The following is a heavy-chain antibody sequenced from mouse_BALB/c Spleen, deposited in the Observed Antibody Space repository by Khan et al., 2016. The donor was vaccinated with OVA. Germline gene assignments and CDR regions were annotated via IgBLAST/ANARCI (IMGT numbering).Heavy chain of an antibody. D-gene: IGHD1-2*01. CDR1: GFSLTGYG. J-gene: IGHJ3*01. Sequence: QVQLKQSGPGLVAPSQSLSITCTVSGFSLTGYGINWVRQPPGKGLEWLGMIWGDGSTDYYSALKPRLSTSKDNSKSQVFLKMNIQQTDDSARYYCARELRLGGFAYWGQGTLVTVSA. CDR2: IWGDGST. V-gene: IGHV2-6-7*01. CDR3: ARELRLGGFAY.